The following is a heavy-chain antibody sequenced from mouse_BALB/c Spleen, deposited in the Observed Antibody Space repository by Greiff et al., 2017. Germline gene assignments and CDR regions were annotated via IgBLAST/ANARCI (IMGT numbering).Heavy chain of an antibody. CDR1: GYSITSDYA. CDR2: ISYSGST. Sequence: EVKLQESGPGLVKPSQSLSLTCTVTGYSITSDYAWNWIRQFPGNKLEWMGYISYSGSTSYNPSLKSRISITRDTSKNQFFLQLNSVTTEDTATYYGAEVVATRNWYFDVWGAGTTVTVSS. V-gene: IGHV3-2*02. D-gene: IGHD1-1*01. CDR3: AEVVATRNWYFDV. J-gene: IGHJ1*01.